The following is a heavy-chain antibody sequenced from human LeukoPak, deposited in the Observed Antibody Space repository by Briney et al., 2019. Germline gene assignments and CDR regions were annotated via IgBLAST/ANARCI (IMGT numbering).Heavy chain of an antibody. D-gene: IGHD2-2*02. CDR3: TTGPWVVVPAAIRSDAFDI. V-gene: IGHV3-15*01. CDR2: IKSKTDGGTT. Sequence: GGSLRLSCSASGFTFNNAWMSWVRQAPGKGLEWVGRIKSKTDGGTTDYAAPVKGRFTISRDDSKNTLYLQMNSLKTEDTAVYYCTTGPWVVVPAAIRSDAFDIWGQGTMVTVSS. J-gene: IGHJ3*02. CDR1: GFTFNNAW.